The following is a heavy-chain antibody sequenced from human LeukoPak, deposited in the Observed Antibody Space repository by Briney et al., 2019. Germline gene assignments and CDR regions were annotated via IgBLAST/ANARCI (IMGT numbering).Heavy chain of an antibody. J-gene: IGHJ2*01. CDR1: GFTVSTNY. V-gene: IGHV3-66*01. CDR3: VREVSTVVPSSYYYFDL. Sequence: SGGSLRLSCAASGFTVSTNYMSWVRQAPGEGLEWVSLIYSDGNTYYADSVTGRFNISRDNSKHTLYLQMNSLRVEDTAVYYCVREVSTVVPSSYYYFDLRGRGALVTVSS. CDR2: IYSDGNT. D-gene: IGHD4-23*01.